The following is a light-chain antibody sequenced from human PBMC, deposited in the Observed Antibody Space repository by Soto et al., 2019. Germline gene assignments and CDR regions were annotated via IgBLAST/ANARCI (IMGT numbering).Light chain of an antibody. J-gene: IGLJ1*01. CDR3: SAYAGSNNLNV. Sequence: QSALTQPPSASGSPGQSVTISCTGTSSDVGGYNYVSWYQQYPGKAPKVLIYEVSKRPSGVPDRFSGSKSGNTASLTVSGLQAEDEAAYYCSAYAGSNNLNVFGTGTKLTVL. CDR1: SSDVGGYNY. V-gene: IGLV2-8*01. CDR2: EVS.